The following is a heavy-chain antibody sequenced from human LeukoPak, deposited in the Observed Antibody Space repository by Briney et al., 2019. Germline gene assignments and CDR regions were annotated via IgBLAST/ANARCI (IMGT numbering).Heavy chain of an antibody. D-gene: IGHD6-13*01. J-gene: IGHJ5*02. CDR2: ISGSGGST. CDR1: GFTFSSYA. V-gene: IGHV3-23*01. Sequence: PGGSLRLSCAASGFTFSSYAMSWVRQAPGKGLEWVSAISGSGGSTYYADSVKGRFTISRDNSKNTLYLQMNSLRAGDTAVYYCAQDRRGTAAGTGNWFDPWGQGTLVTVSS. CDR3: AQDRRGTAAGTGNWFDP.